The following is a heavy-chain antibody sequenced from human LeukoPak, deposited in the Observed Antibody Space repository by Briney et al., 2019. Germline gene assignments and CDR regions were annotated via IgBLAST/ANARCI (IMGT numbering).Heavy chain of an antibody. J-gene: IGHJ4*02. CDR1: GYTFTSYG. Sequence: ASVKVSCKASGYTFTSYGISWVRQAPGQGLEWMGWISAYNGNTNYAQKLQGRVTMTTDTSTSTAYMELRSLRSDDTAVYCCARVSEYYDSSGYYYEFDYWGQGTLVTVSS. CDR2: ISAYNGNT. D-gene: IGHD3-22*01. CDR3: ARVSEYYDSSGYYYEFDY. V-gene: IGHV1-18*01.